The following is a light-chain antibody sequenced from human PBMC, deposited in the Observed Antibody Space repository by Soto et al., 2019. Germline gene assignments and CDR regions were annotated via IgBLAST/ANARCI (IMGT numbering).Light chain of an antibody. J-gene: IGKJ2*01. CDR2: EAS. CDR3: QKYNSAPYT. Sequence: DIQMTQSPSSLSASVGDRVTITCRASQGISNYLAWYQQKPGKVPKLLIYEASTLQSGVPSRFSGSGSGSGTDFTLTISSLQPEDVATYYCQKYNSAPYTFGQGTRLEIK. V-gene: IGKV1-27*01. CDR1: QGISNY.